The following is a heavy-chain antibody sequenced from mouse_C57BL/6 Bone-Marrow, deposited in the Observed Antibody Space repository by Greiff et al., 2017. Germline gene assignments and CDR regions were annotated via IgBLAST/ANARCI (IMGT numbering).Heavy chain of an antibody. V-gene: IGHV1-12*01. CDR2: IYPGNGDT. CDR1: GYTFTSYN. D-gene: IGHD1-1*01. Sequence: QVQLKQSGAELVRPGASVKMSCKASGYTFTSYNMHWVKQTPRQGLEWIGAIYPGNGDTSYNQKFKGKATLTVDKSSSTAYMQLSSLTSEDSAVYFCASLDYYYGSSYVGYAMDYWGQGTSVTVSS. J-gene: IGHJ4*01. CDR3: ASLDYYYGSSYVGYAMDY.